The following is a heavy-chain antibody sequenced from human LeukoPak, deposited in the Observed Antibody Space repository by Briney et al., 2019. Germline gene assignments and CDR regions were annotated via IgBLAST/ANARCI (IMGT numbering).Heavy chain of an antibody. CDR3: ARRAGGYSHPYDY. Sequence: GGSLRLSCTTSGITFSTYWMHWVRQDPGKGLVWVSRINTDGSITNYADSVKGRFTISRDISKNTLYLQMSSLRAEDTAVYYCARRAGGYSHPYDYWGQGVLVTVSS. J-gene: IGHJ4*02. V-gene: IGHV3-74*01. CDR1: GITFSTYW. CDR2: INTDGSIT. D-gene: IGHD4-23*01.